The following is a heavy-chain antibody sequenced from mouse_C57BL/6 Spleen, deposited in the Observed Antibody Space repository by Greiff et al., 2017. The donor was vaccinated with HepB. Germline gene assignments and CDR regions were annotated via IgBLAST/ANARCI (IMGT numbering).Heavy chain of an antibody. Sequence: QVQLQQPGAELVKPGASVKLSCKASGYTFTSYWMTWVKQRPGQGLEWIGMIYPNSGSTNYNEKFKSKATLTVDKSSSTAYMQLSSLTSEDSAVYYCARINGSKMDYAMDYWGQGTSVTVSS. CDR3: ARINGSKMDYAMDY. J-gene: IGHJ4*01. V-gene: IGHV1-64*01. D-gene: IGHD1-1*01. CDR2: IYPNSGST. CDR1: GYTFTSYW.